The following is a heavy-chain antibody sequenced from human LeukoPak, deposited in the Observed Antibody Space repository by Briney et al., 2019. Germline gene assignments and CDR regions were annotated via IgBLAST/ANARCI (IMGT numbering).Heavy chain of an antibody. Sequence: GGSLRLSCAASGFTFSSYSMNWVRQAPGKGLEWVSYISSSSSTIYYADSVKGRFTISRDNSKNTLYLQMNSLRAEDTAVYYCARGGGPIVVVPAAPPLDYWGQGTLVTVSS. CDR2: ISSSSSTI. J-gene: IGHJ4*02. CDR1: GFTFSSYS. CDR3: ARGGGPIVVVPAAPPLDY. V-gene: IGHV3-48*01. D-gene: IGHD2-2*01.